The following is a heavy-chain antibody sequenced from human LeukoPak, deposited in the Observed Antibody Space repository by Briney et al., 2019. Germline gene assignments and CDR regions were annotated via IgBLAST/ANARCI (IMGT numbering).Heavy chain of an antibody. V-gene: IGHV3-23*01. J-gene: IGHJ4*02. CDR2: ITASGGST. Sequence: GGSLRLSCAASGFTFSSYGMHWVRQTPGKGLEWVSGITASGGSTYHADSVKGRFTISRDNSINTLNLQMNNLRAEDTAIYYCAKGLGFWSGYYTPFDYWGQGSSVTVSS. D-gene: IGHD3-3*01. CDR3: AKGLGFWSGYYTPFDY. CDR1: GFTFSSYG.